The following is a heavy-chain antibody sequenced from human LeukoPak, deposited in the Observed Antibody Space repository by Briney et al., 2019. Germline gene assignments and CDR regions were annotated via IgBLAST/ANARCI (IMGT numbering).Heavy chain of an antibody. Sequence: PGGSLNLPCEAPGFTLRSHDMNWFRQPTGKGLEWVPGVGTAGDTHYADSVQGRFTISRDTAKNSLYLQMNSLRAGDTAVYYCAREVGFYYYIDVWGKGTTVIVSS. V-gene: IGHV3-13*01. J-gene: IGHJ6*03. CDR1: GFTLRSHD. CDR2: VGTAGDT. D-gene: IGHD1-26*01. CDR3: AREVGFYYYIDV.